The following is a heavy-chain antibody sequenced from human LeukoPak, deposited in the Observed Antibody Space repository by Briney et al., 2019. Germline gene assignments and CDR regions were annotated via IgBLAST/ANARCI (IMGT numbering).Heavy chain of an antibody. CDR3: ARLRTKGYCSSTSCYAKSYYYYYGMDV. V-gene: IGHV4-4*07. CDR1: GGSMSNSY. D-gene: IGHD2-2*01. Sequence: SETLSLTCTVSGGSMSNSYLTWVRQPAGKGLEWIGRMYVSGTTNYNPSLKSRVTISVDTSKNQFSLKLSSVTAADTAVYYCARLRTKGYCSSTSCYAKSYYYYYGMDVWGQGTTVTVSS. CDR2: MYVSGTT. J-gene: IGHJ6*02.